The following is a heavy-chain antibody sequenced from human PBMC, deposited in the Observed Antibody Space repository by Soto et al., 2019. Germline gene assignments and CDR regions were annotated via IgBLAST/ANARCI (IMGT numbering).Heavy chain of an antibody. Sequence: PGESLKISCKGSGYNFISYWIGWVRQMPGKGLEWMGSINPRDSDTAYRPSFQGQVTISADKAISTAYLQWNRVKAPDTAMYYCARLVGFSGSYYFDFWGQGXLVTVSS. D-gene: IGHD1-26*01. CDR3: ARLVGFSGSYYFDF. V-gene: IGHV5-51*01. CDR2: INPRDSDT. J-gene: IGHJ4*02. CDR1: GYNFISYW.